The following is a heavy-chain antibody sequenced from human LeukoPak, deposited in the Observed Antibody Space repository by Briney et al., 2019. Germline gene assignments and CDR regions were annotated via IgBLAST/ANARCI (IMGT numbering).Heavy chain of an antibody. Sequence: GGSLRLSCAASGFTVSSNYMSWVRQAPGKGLEWVSVIYSGGSTYYADSVKGRFTISRDNAKNSVYLQMSSLRAEDTGVYYCATTLNIATPGHLWGQGALVTVSS. J-gene: IGHJ4*02. V-gene: IGHV3-66*01. D-gene: IGHD6-13*01. CDR2: IYSGGST. CDR1: GFTVSSNY. CDR3: ATTLNIATPGHL.